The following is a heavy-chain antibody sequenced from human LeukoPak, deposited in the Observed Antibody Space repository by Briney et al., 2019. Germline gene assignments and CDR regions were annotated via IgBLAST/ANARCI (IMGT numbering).Heavy chain of an antibody. CDR3: ARGPPRYSGSFFWSDY. CDR2: ISSSSSYI. CDR1: GFTFSNAW. V-gene: IGHV3-21*01. D-gene: IGHD1-26*01. J-gene: IGHJ4*02. Sequence: GGSRRLSCAASGFTFSNAWMNWVRQAPGKGLEWVSSISSSSSYIYYADSLKGRFTISRDNAKNSLYLQMNSLGAEDTAVYYCARGPPRYSGSFFWSDYWGQGTLVTVSS.